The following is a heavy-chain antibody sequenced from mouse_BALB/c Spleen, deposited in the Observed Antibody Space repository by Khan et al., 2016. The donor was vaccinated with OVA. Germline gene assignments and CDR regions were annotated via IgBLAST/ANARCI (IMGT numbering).Heavy chain of an antibody. D-gene: IGHD2-4*01. CDR3: VRGGITTGYFDY. CDR1: GYTFTSYW. Sequence: VELVESGAELARPGTSVKLSCKASGYTFTSYWMQWVKQRPGQGLEWIGSIYHGDGDTRYTQKFKDKATLTADKSSSTAYMQLSSLASEDSAVYYCVRGGITTGYFDYWGQGTTLTVSS. J-gene: IGHJ2*01. CDR2: IYHGDGDT. V-gene: IGHV1-87*01.